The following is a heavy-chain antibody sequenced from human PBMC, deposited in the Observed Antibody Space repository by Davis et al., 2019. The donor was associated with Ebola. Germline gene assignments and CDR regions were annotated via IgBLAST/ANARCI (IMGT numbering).Heavy chain of an antibody. V-gene: IGHV4-31*03. D-gene: IGHD3-10*01. Sequence: SETLSLTCTVSGDSIRSGGHYWSWTRQHPGTGLEWIGYIYYTGSTYYNPSLESRVTMSVDTSKNQFSLKLSSVTAADTAVYYCARVPAYDSGSSDYWGQRTLVTVSS. CDR2: IYYTGST. CDR3: ARVPAYDSGSSDY. CDR1: GDSIRSGGHY. J-gene: IGHJ4*02.